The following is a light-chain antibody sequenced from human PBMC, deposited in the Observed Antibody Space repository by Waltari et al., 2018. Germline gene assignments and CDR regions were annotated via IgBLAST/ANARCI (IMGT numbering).Light chain of an antibody. CDR1: SSDVGGYNY. CDR3: SSYTSSSTSQ. J-gene: IGLJ2*01. CDR2: DVS. V-gene: IGLV2-14*03. Sequence: QSALTQPASVSGSPGQSITISCTGTSSDVGGYNYVSWYQQHPGKAPKLMIYDVSNRPSGVSNRFSGSKSGNTASLTISGLQAEDEADYYCSSYTSSSTSQVGGGTKLTVL.